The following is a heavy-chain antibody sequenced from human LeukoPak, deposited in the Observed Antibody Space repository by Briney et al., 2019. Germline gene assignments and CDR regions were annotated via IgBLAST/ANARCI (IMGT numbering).Heavy chain of an antibody. CDR1: GFTFSSYG. J-gene: IGHJ3*02. Sequence: PGGSLRLSCAASGFTFSSYGMHWVRQAPGKGLEWVAFIRYDGSNKYYADSVKGRFTISRDNSKNKLYLQMNSLRAEGTAVYYCAKDDYYGSGSYYTRVSFDIWGQGTMVTVSS. D-gene: IGHD3-10*01. V-gene: IGHV3-30*02. CDR3: AKDDYYGSGSYYTRVSFDI. CDR2: IRYDGSNK.